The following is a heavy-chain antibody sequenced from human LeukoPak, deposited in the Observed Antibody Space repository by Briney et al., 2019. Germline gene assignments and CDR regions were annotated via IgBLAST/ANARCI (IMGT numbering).Heavy chain of an antibody. CDR3: ARPEYRYGYILDY. J-gene: IGHJ4*02. CDR1: GYTFTGHY. CDR2: IKPDSGAT. Sequence: GASVKVSCKASGYTFTGHYIHWVRQAPGQGLEWMGWIKPDSGATNYAQKFQGRVTMTRATSISTAHMELNRLTSDDTAVYYCARPEYRYGYILDYWGQGTLVTVSS. D-gene: IGHD5-18*01. V-gene: IGHV1-2*02.